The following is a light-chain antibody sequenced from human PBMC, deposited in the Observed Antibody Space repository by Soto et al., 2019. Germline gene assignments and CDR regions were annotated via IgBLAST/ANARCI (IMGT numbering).Light chain of an antibody. V-gene: IGKV3-15*01. CDR3: QQYDNWPPFFT. Sequence: EVVMTQSPATLSVSPGDRATLSCRASQNIGTNVAWYQHKPGQAPRLLIYGASPRATVIPPRFRGSGSGSAFSLTVSRLQSEDFAVYYCQQYDNWPPFFTFGPGTKVDIQ. CDR1: QNIGTN. J-gene: IGKJ3*01. CDR2: GAS.